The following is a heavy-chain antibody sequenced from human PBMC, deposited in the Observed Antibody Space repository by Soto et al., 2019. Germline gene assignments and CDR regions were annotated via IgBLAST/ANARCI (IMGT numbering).Heavy chain of an antibody. V-gene: IGHV4-31*03. Sequence: RSLTCTVTGVSISSDPSLLSWIRQVPGKGPEWIAFISNSGTTSYNPSLRSRVTISADTSKSQFSLNLTSVTAADTAVYYCARGGASSKWFDPWGQGTLVTVSS. CDR3: ARGGASSKWFDP. CDR1: GVSISSDPSL. J-gene: IGHJ5*02. CDR2: ISNSGTT. D-gene: IGHD3-10*01.